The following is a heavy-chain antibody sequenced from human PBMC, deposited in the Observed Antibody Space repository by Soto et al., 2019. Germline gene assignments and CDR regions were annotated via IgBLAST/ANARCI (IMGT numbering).Heavy chain of an antibody. CDR2: ISESGST. Sequence: QVQLQQWGAGLVKPSETPSLSCAVYGQSFSGHSWAWIRQPPGKGLEWIGEISESGSTYYNPSLKSRVTISTDTSKNQFSLKLNSVTAADTAAYFCARGSGIVALPGELEDVNYDFWGQGTLVNVSS. CDR3: ARGSGIVALPGELEDVNYDF. J-gene: IGHJ4*02. CDR1: GQSFSGHS. D-gene: IGHD1-1*01. V-gene: IGHV4-34*01.